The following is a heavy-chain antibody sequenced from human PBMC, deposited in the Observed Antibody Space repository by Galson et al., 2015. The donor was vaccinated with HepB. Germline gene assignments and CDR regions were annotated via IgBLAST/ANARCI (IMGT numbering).Heavy chain of an antibody. V-gene: IGHV4-39*01. D-gene: IGHD3-10*01. CDR1: GGSISSSSYY. CDR3: ARLTMRPTTAFDI. Sequence: ETLSLTCTVSGGSISSSSYYWGWIRQPPGKGLEWIGSIYYSGSTYYNPSLKSRVTISVDTSKNQFSLKLSSVTAADTAVYYCARLTMRPTTAFDIWGQGTMVTVSS. CDR2: IYYSGST. J-gene: IGHJ3*02.